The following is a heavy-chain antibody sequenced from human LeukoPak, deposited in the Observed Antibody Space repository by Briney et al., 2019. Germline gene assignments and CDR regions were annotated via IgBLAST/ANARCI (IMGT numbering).Heavy chain of an antibody. D-gene: IGHD4-17*01. CDR2: VRYDGVTT. CDR1: GFTFTSFG. Sequence: PGGSLRLSCAASGFTFTSFGMHWVRQAPGRGLEWVAFVRYDGVTTHYADSVKGRFTISRDNAKNSLYLQMNSLRAEDTAVYYCARDSYDGVTKLDYWGQGTLVTVSS. CDR3: ARDSYDGVTKLDY. J-gene: IGHJ4*02. V-gene: IGHV3-30*02.